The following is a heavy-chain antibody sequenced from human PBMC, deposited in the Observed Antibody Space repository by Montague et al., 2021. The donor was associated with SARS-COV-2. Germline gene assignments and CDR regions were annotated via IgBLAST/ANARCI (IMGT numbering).Heavy chain of an antibody. CDR2: IWYDGSNK. D-gene: IGHD4-17*01. V-gene: IGHV3-33*01. CDR3: ARESRVGHDYGDYGGSFDY. J-gene: IGHJ4*02. CDR1: GFTFSSYG. Sequence: SLRLSCAASGFTFSSYGMHWVRQAPGKGLEWVAVIWYDGSNKYYXDSVKGRFTISRDNSKNTLYLQMNSLRAEDTAVYYCARESRVGHDYGDYGGSFDYWGQGTLVTVSS.